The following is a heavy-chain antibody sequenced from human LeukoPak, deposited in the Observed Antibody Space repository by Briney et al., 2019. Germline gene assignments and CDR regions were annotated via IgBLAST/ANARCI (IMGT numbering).Heavy chain of an antibody. J-gene: IGHJ4*02. D-gene: IGHD5-12*01. CDR2: IYTSGST. V-gene: IGHV4-61*02. CDR1: GGSISSGSYY. CDR3: ARGDIVATLGY. Sequence: PSETLSLTCTVSGGSISSGSYYWSWIRQPAGKGLEWIGRIYTSGSTNYNPSLKSRVTISVDTSKNQFSLKLSSVTAADTAVYYCARGDIVATLGYWGQGTLVTVSS.